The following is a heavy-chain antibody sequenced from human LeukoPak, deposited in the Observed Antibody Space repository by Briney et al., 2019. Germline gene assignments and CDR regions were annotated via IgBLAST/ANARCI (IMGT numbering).Heavy chain of an antibody. Sequence: GESPKISCKGSGYSFTNFWIGWVRQMPGKGLEWMGFISPGDSGIRYSPSFQGQVTISVDKSISTVYLQWSSLKASDSAMYYCAAGGASAPWGQGTLVTVSS. J-gene: IGHJ5*02. V-gene: IGHV5-51*01. CDR2: ISPGDSGI. D-gene: IGHD3-16*01. CDR1: GYSFTNFW. CDR3: AAGGASAP.